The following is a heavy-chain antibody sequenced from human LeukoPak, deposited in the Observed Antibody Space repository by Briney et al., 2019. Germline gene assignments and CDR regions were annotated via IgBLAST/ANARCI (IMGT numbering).Heavy chain of an antibody. J-gene: IGHJ4*02. V-gene: IGHV3-21*01. CDR3: AKILIDGDFFFDY. CDR2: ITSGSSTYI. D-gene: IGHD4-17*01. Sequence: GGSLRLSCAASGFTFNSYSMNWVRQAPGKGLEWVSSITSGSSTYIYYADSVKGRFTISRDNAKNSLYLQMNSLRAEDTAVYYCAKILIDGDFFFDYWGQGTLVTVSS. CDR1: GFTFNSYS.